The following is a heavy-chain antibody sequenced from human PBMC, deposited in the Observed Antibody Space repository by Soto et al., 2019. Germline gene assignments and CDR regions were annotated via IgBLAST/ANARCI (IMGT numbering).Heavy chain of an antibody. CDR2: IDPSDSYT. Sequence: RGESLKISCKGSGYSFTSYWISWVRQMPGKGLEWMGRIDPSDSYTNYSPSFQGHVTISADKSISTAYLQWSSLKASDTAMYYCAREGGGYCSGGSCYPPLVAHYYYYGMDVWGQGTTVTVSS. J-gene: IGHJ6*02. V-gene: IGHV5-10-1*01. D-gene: IGHD2-15*01. CDR3: AREGGGYCSGGSCYPPLVAHYYYYGMDV. CDR1: GYSFTSYW.